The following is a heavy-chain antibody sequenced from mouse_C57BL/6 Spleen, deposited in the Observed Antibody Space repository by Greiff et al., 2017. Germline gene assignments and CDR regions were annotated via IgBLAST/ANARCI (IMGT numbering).Heavy chain of an antibody. CDR2: IYYSGTI. Sequence: VQLKESGPGLVKPSQTVFLPCTVTGISITTGNYRWSWIRQFPGNKLEWVGYIYYSGTITYNPSLTSRTTITSDTPNNQFFLEMNSLTAEDTATYYGARYGSRDLDVDVWGTGTTVTVSS. V-gene: IGHV3-5*01. CDR1: GISITTGNYR. D-gene: IGHD1-1*01. CDR3: ARYGSRDLDVDV. J-gene: IGHJ1*03.